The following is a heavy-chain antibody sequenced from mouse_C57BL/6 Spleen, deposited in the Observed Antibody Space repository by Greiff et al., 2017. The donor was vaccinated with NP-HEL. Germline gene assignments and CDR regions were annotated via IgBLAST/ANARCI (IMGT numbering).Heavy chain of an antibody. CDR1: GYTFTSYW. D-gene: IGHD1-1*01. CDR3: ARGGGSSYDWYFDG. CDR2: INPSSGYT. J-gene: IGHJ1*03. Sequence: QVQLQQSGAELAKPGASVKLSCKASGYTFTSYWMHWVKQRPGQGLEWIGYINPSSGYTKYNQKFKDKATLTAAKSSSTAYRQQSSLTYEDSAVDYCARGGGSSYDWYFDGWGTGTTVTVAS. V-gene: IGHV1-7*01.